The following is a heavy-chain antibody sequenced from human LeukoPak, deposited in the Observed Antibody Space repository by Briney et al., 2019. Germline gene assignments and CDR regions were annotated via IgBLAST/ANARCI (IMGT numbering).Heavy chain of an antibody. J-gene: IGHJ4*02. D-gene: IGHD6-13*01. V-gene: IGHV4-38-2*02. CDR2: IYHSGST. CDR3: ARLAATGTRRFDY. CDR1: GYSISSGYY. Sequence: SETLSLTCTVSGYSISSGYYWGWIRQPPGKGLEWIGSIYHSGSTYYNPSLKSRVTISVDTSKNQFSLRLRSVTAADTAVYYCARLAATGTRRFDYWGQGTLVTVSS.